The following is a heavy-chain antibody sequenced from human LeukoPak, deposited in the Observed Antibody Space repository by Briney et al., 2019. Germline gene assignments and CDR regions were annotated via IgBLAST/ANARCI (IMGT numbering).Heavy chain of an antibody. CDR2: VWQSGSA. J-gene: IGHJ5*02. CDR3: ARGADSSSFQWYNWFDP. V-gene: IGHV4-30-2*01. CDR1: GDSFSRTDYY. D-gene: IGHD6-13*01. Sequence: SETLSLTCTVPGDSFSRTDYYWTWIRQPPGRGLEWIGYVWQSGSAHYNSSLESRVTISLDRSKNQFSLRLSSVTAADTAVYYCARGADSSSFQWYNWFDPWGQGTLVTVSS.